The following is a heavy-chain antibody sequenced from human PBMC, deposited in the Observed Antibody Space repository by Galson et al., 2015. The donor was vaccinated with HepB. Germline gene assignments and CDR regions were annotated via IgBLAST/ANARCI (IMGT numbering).Heavy chain of an antibody. CDR1: GYTFTDYY. CDR2: INPKIDYT. Sequence: SVKVSCKASGYTFTDYYIHWLRQAPGQGLEWMGWINPKIDYTSYAQKFQGRVTLTRDTSISTAYMELTTLRSDDTAVYYCLGVPAVLSEAAEYFQHWGQGTLVTVSS. D-gene: IGHD2-2*01. V-gene: IGHV1-2*02. J-gene: IGHJ1*01. CDR3: LGVPAVLSEAAEYFQH.